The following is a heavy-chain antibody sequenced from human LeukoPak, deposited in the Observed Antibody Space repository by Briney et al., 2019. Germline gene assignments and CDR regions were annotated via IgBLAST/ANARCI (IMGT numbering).Heavy chain of an antibody. V-gene: IGHV3-21*06. CDR1: GFTFSSYN. CDR2: ISVGGNYI. Sequence: SGGSLRLSCAASGFTFSSYNFNWVRQAPGKGLQWVSSISVGGNYIYYADSVKGRFTTSRDNTKNIMFLQMNSLRSDDTALYYCARLRVASHSFDSWGQGTLVSVPS. CDR3: ARLRVASHSFDS. J-gene: IGHJ4*02.